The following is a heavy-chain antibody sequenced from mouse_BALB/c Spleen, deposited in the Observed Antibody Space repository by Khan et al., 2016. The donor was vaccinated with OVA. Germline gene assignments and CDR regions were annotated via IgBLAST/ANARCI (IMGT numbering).Heavy chain of an antibody. Sequence: EVQLQESGPGLVKPSQSLSLTCTVTGYSITSEYAWNWLRQFPGNKLEWMGYINYSGNTRFNPSLKSRTSITRDTSKNPFFLQLNSVTTEDTATYYCARKDYYDYDPFAYWGQGTLVTVSA. CDR1: GYSITSEYA. D-gene: IGHD2-4*01. J-gene: IGHJ3*01. V-gene: IGHV3-2*02. CDR2: INYSGNT. CDR3: ARKDYYDYDPFAY.